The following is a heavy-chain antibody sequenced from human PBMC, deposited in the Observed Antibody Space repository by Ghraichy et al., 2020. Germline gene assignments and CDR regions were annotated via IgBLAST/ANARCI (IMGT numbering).Heavy chain of an antibody. D-gene: IGHD3-10*01. CDR1: GGSISSYY. Sequence: SETLSLTCTVSGGSISSYYWSWIRQPAGKGLEWIGRIYSSGSTHYNPFLKSRVTMSLDTSKNDLSLKLTSVTAADTAVYYCARADYGSGNFDYWGQGTLVTVSS. V-gene: IGHV4-4*07. CDR2: IYSSGST. J-gene: IGHJ4*02. CDR3: ARADYGSGNFDY.